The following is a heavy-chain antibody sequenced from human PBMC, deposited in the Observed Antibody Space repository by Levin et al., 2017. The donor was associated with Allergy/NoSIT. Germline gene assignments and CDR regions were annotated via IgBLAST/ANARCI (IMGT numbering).Heavy chain of an antibody. CDR3: AKEVYGAGGLYYYGLDV. D-gene: IGHD3-10*01. V-gene: IGHV3-23*01. J-gene: IGHJ6*02. CDR2: IGGTGGST. Sequence: GESLKISCAASGFMFSSYAMNWVRQAPGKGLEWVSAIGGTGGSTYYADSVKGRFTISRDNSKSTLYLQMNSLRVEDTAVYYCAKEVYGAGGLYYYGLDVGAKGPRSPSH. CDR1: GFMFSSYA.